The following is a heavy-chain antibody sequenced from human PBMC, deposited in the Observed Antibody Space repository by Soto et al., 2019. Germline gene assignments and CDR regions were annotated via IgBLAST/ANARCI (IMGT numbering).Heavy chain of an antibody. CDR2: IYPGDSDT. CDR3: ARNIAARHSYYYYGMDV. D-gene: IGHD6-6*01. Sequence: GESLKISCKGSGYSFTSYWIGWVRQMPGKGLEWMGIIYPGDSDTRYSPSFQGQVTISADKSISTAYLQWSSLQASDTALYYCARNIAARHSYYYYGMDVWGQGTTVTVSS. V-gene: IGHV5-51*01. CDR1: GYSFTSYW. J-gene: IGHJ6*02.